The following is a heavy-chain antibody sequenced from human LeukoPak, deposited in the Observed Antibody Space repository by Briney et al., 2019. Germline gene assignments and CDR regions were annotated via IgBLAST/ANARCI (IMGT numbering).Heavy chain of an antibody. D-gene: IGHD2-2*01. CDR3: ARPIQSKYQLPHY. J-gene: IGHJ4*02. V-gene: IGHV5-51*01. CDR2: IYPCDSAT. Sequence: ESLKISCKGSGYSITSYWIGWLRQIPGKLLEWRGIIYPCDSATRYSTSFQGQVTISADKSISTGYLQWSRRKASDTAMYYCARPIQSKYQLPHYWGQGTLVTVSS. CDR1: GYSITSYW.